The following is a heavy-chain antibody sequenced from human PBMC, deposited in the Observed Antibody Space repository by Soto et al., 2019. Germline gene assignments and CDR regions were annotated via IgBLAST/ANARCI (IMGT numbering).Heavy chain of an antibody. D-gene: IGHD1-1*01. Sequence: PSETLSLTCSVSADFISSYYWSWIRQPPGKGLQWIGYVFYRGGTAYNPSLKSRVTISLDMSKKQFSLNLNSVTAADTAAYFWAGVQLVEKVIDYWGQGTMVTVYS. CDR2: VFYRGGT. CDR3: AGVQLVEKVIDY. V-gene: IGHV4-59*01. J-gene: IGHJ4*02. CDR1: ADFISSYY.